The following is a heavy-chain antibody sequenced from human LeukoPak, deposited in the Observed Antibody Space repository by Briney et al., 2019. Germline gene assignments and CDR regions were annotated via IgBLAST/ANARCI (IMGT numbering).Heavy chain of an antibody. CDR2: ISSNGGST. V-gene: IGHV3-64D*06. J-gene: IGHJ6*02. CDR1: GFTFSSYA. Sequence: GGSLRLSCSASGFTFSSYAMHWVRQAPGKGLVYVSAISSNGGSTYYADSVTGRFTISRDNSKNTLYLQMSSLRAEDTAVYYCVKSDFWSGHYYYYGMDVWGQGTTVTVSS. CDR3: VKSDFWSGHYYYYGMDV. D-gene: IGHD3-3*01.